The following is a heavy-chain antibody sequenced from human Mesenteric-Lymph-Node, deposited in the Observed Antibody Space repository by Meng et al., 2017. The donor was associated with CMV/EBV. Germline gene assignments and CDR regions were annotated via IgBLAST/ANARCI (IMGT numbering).Heavy chain of an antibody. Sequence: SETLSLTCTVSGGSISSYSYYWGWIRQPPGKGLEWIGSIYHSGTTNYNPSLMSRLTISVDTSKNQFSLKLSSVTAADTAVYYCARAWLAAASKNEGRGYYFDNWGQGTLVTVSS. D-gene: IGHD6-13*01. CDR2: IYHSGTT. V-gene: IGHV4-39*07. CDR3: ARAWLAAASKNEGRGYYFDN. J-gene: IGHJ4*02. CDR1: GGSISSYSYY.